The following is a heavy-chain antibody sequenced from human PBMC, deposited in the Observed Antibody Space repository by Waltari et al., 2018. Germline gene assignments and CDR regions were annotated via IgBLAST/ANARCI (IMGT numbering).Heavy chain of an antibody. CDR1: GGSFSGYY. CDR2: INHSGST. J-gene: IGHJ4*02. V-gene: IGHV4-34*01. CDR3: ARRVYSSSWCFDY. D-gene: IGHD6-13*01. Sequence: QVQLQRWGAGLLKPSAPLSLTCAVYGGSFSGYYWSWIRQPPGKGLEWIGEINHSGSTNYNPSLKSRVTISVDTSKNQFSLKLSSVTAADTAVYYCARRVYSSSWCFDYWGQGTLVTVSS.